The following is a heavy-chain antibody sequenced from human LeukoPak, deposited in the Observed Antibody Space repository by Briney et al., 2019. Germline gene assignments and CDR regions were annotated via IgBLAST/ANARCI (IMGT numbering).Heavy chain of an antibody. J-gene: IGHJ6*03. CDR3: ARDLSEVVAATGYYYYYMDV. V-gene: IGHV3-23*01. Sequence: SGGSLRLSCAASGFAFSSYAMSWVRQAPGKGLEWVSAISGSGGSTYYADSVKGRFTISRDNAKNSLYLQMNSLRAEDTAVYYCARDLSEVVAATGYYYYYMDVWGKGTTVTVSS. CDR2: ISGSGGST. D-gene: IGHD2-15*01. CDR1: GFAFSSYA.